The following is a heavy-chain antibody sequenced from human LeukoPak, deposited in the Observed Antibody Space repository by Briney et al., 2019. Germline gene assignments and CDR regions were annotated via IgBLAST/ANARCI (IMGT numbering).Heavy chain of an antibody. D-gene: IGHD6-19*01. CDR1: GGSISSYY. CDR3: ARGGWSLDY. Sequence: SETLSLTCTVSGGSISSYYWSWIRQPPGKGLESIGYIYYTGSTNYNPSLKGRVTISVDTSKSQVSLILTSVNAADTAVYYCARGGWSLDYWGQGILVTVSS. J-gene: IGHJ4*02. CDR2: IYYTGST. V-gene: IGHV4-59*01.